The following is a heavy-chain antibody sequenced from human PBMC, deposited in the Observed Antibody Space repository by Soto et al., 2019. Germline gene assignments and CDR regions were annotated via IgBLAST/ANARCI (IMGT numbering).Heavy chain of an antibody. CDR1: GFSLSTSGMC. D-gene: IGHD3-22*01. J-gene: IGHJ6*02. CDR3: ARIRGYYDSSGYLTPHGMDV. V-gene: IGHV2-70*01. Sequence: SGPTLVNPTQTLTLTCTFSGFSLSTSGMCVSWIRQPPGKALERLALIDWDDDKYYSTSLKTRLTISKDTSKNQVVLTMTNMDPVDTATYYCARIRGYYDSSGYLTPHGMDVWGQGTTVTVSS. CDR2: IDWDDDK.